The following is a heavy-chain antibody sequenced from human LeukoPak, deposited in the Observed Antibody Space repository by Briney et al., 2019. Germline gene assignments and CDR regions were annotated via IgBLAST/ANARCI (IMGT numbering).Heavy chain of an antibody. Sequence: PGGSLRLSCAASGFTFSSYGMHWVRQAPGKGLEWVAFIRYDGSNKYYADSVKGRFTISRDNSKNTLYLQMNSLRAEDTAVYYCAKGVLDSSGWYDYWGQGTLVTVPS. J-gene: IGHJ4*02. CDR3: AKGVLDSSGWYDY. V-gene: IGHV3-30*02. CDR2: IRYDGSNK. CDR1: GFTFSSYG. D-gene: IGHD6-19*01.